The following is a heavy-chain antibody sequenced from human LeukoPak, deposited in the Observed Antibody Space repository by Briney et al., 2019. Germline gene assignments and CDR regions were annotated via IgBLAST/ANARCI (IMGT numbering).Heavy chain of an antibody. CDR2: INPNSGGT. J-gene: IGHJ5*02. CDR1: GYTFTGYY. CDR3: ARDPIIVVVPAALVRGNWFDP. Sequence: GASVKVSCKASGYTFTGYYMHWVRQAPGQGLEWMGWINPNSGGTNYAQKFQGRVTMTRDTSISTAYMELSRLRSDDTAVYYCARDPIIVVVPAALVRGNWFDPWGQGTLVTVSS. D-gene: IGHD2-2*01. V-gene: IGHV1-2*02.